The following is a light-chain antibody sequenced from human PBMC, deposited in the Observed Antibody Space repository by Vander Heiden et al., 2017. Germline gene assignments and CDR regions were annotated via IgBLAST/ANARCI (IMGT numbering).Light chain of an antibody. CDR1: QDISNY. J-gene: IGKJ4*01. V-gene: IGKV1-33*01. Sequence: DIQMTQCPSSLSASVGDRVTITCQASQDISNYLNWYQQKPGKAPKLLIYDASNLETGVPSRFSGSGSGTDFTFAISSLQPEEIATYYCQQYDNLPLTFGGGTKVEIK. CDR3: QQYDNLPLT. CDR2: DAS.